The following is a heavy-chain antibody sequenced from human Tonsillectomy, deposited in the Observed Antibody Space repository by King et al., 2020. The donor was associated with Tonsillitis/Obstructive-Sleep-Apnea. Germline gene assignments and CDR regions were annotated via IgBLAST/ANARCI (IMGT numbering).Heavy chain of an antibody. V-gene: IGHV4-31*03. J-gene: IGHJ6*02. CDR2: IYYSGST. D-gene: IGHD3-10*01. Sequence: VQLQESGPGLVKPSQTLSLTCTVSGGSISSGGYYWSWIRQHPGKGLEWIGYIYYSGSTYYNPSLKSRVTISVDTSKNQFSLKLSSVTAAATAVYYCARETLTMVRGGNGMDVWGQGTTVTVSS. CDR3: ARETLTMVRGGNGMDV. CDR1: GGSISSGGYY.